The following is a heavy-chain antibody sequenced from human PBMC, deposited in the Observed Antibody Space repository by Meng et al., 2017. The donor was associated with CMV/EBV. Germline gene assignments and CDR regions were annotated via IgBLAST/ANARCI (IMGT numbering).Heavy chain of an antibody. CDR1: GFTFSSYE. Sequence: GESLKISCAASGFTFSSYEMNWVRQAPGKGLEWVAFIRYDGSNKYYADSVKGRFTISRDNSKNTLYLQMNSLRAEDTAVYYCAKVEGYCSSTSCAIDAFDIWGQGTMVTVSS. CDR2: IRYDGSNK. CDR3: AKVEGYCSSTSCAIDAFDI. J-gene: IGHJ3*02. V-gene: IGHV3-30*02. D-gene: IGHD2-2*01.